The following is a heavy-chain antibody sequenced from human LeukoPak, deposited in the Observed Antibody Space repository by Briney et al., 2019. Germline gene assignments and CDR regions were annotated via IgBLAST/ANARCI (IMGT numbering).Heavy chain of an antibody. Sequence: SETLSLTCTVYGGSVSSRSYFWSWIRQPPGRGLEWIGFIYYSGSTNYNPSLKSRVTISLDTSKNQFSLKLSSVTAEDTAVYYCAGHYYGSGGGFDHWGQGTLVTVSS. J-gene: IGHJ4*02. CDR3: AGHYYGSGGGFDH. CDR1: GGSVSSRSYF. CDR2: IYYSGST. V-gene: IGHV4-61*01. D-gene: IGHD3-10*01.